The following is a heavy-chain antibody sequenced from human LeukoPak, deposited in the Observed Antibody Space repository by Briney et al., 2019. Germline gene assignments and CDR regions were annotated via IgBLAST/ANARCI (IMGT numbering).Heavy chain of an antibody. Sequence: GGSLRLSCVASGFIVSNNYMSWVRQAPGKGLEWVSVLYNAGSTYYADSVKGRFTISRDNSKNTLYLQMYSLRAEDTAVYYCASLKGLLDYFDYWGQGILVTVYS. CDR3: ASLKGLLDYFDY. CDR2: LYNAGST. CDR1: GFIVSNNY. J-gene: IGHJ4*02. D-gene: IGHD5-18*01. V-gene: IGHV3-53*01.